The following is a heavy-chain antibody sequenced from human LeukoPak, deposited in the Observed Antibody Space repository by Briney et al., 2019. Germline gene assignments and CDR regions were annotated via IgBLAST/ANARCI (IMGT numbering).Heavy chain of an antibody. CDR1: GFTFTSYW. CDR2: IYPGDSDT. V-gene: IGHV5-51*01. J-gene: IGHJ5*02. Sequence: PGESLQISCQGSGFTFTSYWIGWVRQVPGKGLEWMGIIYPGDSDTRYSPSFQGQVTISADKSISTAYLQWSSLKASDTAMYYCARNDANWFDPWGQGTLVTVSS. CDR3: ARNDANWFDP.